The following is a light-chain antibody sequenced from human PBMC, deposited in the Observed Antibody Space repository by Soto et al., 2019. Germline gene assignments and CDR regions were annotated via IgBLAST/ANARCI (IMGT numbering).Light chain of an antibody. V-gene: IGLV2-8*01. Sequence: QSALTQPASASGSPGQSVTISCTGTSSDVGGYKYVSWYQQHPGKTPYLLIFEVNKRPSGFPDRRSGSKSGDTASLPVSGLQPDEEADDYCSSYSGINNLWVFGTGTKLTVL. J-gene: IGLJ1*01. CDR3: SSYSGINNLWV. CDR1: SSDVGGYKY. CDR2: EVN.